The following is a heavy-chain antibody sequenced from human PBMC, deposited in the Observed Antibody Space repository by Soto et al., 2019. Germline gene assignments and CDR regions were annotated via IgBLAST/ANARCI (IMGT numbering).Heavy chain of an antibody. CDR1: GFTFSSYA. CDR3: AKVSISMLVVVDFYGMDV. Sequence: PVGSLRLSCAASGFTFSSYAMTWVRQAPGKGLGGVSALGGSGDYTYYAESVKGRFTISRDNSKNTLYLQMNSLRAEDTAVYYCAKVSISMLVVVDFYGMDVWGQGTTVTVSS. D-gene: IGHD3-22*01. J-gene: IGHJ6*02. CDR2: LGGSGDYT. V-gene: IGHV3-23*01.